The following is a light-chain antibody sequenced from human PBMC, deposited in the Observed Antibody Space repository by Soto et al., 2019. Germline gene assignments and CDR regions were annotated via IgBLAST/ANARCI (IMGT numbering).Light chain of an antibody. CDR1: QGISSF. CDR3: QQLNSFPIP. Sequence: IQLTQSPSSLSASVGDRVTITCRASQGISSFLAWYQQKPGKAPKLLIYGASTLQSGVPSRFSGSGSGTDFTLTIGSLLPEDFATYHCQQLNSFPIPFGPGTKVDIK. CDR2: GAS. V-gene: IGKV1-9*01. J-gene: IGKJ3*01.